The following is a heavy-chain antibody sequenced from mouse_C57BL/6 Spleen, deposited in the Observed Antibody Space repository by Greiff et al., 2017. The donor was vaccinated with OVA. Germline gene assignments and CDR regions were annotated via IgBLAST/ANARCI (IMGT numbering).Heavy chain of an antibody. J-gene: IGHJ4*01. CDR2: IDPSDSYT. D-gene: IGHD1-1*01. Sequence: QVHVKQPGAELVMPGASVKLSCKASGYTFTSYWMHWVKQRPGQGLEWIGEIDPSDSYTNYNQKFKGKSTLTVDKSSSTAYMQLSSLTSEDSAVYYCARKNYYGSSYAMDYWGQGTSVTVYS. CDR3: ARKNYYGSSYAMDY. V-gene: IGHV1-69*01. CDR1: GYTFTSYW.